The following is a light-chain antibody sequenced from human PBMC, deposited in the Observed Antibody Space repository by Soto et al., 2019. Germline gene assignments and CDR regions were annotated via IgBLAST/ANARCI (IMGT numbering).Light chain of an antibody. V-gene: IGLV3-1*01. Sequence: SYDLTQPPSVSVSPGQTASITCSGDKLGDKYACWYQQKPGQSPVLVIYQDSKRPSGIPERFSGSNSGNTATLTISGTQAMDEADYSCQAWDSSTHYVFGTGTKLTVL. J-gene: IGLJ1*01. CDR1: KLGDKY. CDR3: QAWDSSTHYV. CDR2: QDS.